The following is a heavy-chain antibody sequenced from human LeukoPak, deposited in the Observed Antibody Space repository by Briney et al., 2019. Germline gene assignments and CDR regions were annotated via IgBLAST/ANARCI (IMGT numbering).Heavy chain of an antibody. Sequence: SQTLSLTCAISGDSVSSNSAAWNWIRQSLSKGLEWLGRTYYRSKWYNDYAVSVKSRITINPDTSKNQFSLQLNSVTPEDTAVYYCARERFVGWGGWYDGMDVWGQGTTVTVSS. D-gene: IGHD6-19*01. CDR2: TYYRSKWYN. V-gene: IGHV6-1*01. CDR3: ARERFVGWGGWYDGMDV. J-gene: IGHJ6*02. CDR1: GDSVSSNSAA.